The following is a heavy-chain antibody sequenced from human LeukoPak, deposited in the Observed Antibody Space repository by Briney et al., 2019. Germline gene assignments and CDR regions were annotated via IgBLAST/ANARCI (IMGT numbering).Heavy chain of an antibody. Sequence: PGGSLRLSCAASGFTFSGFGMHWVRQAPGKGLEWVTFILNDGSTRYYADSVKGRFTISRDNSKNTLFLQMDSLRPEDTGVYYCARGRGGNGFPHFDYWGQGTLVTVSS. J-gene: IGHJ4*02. CDR1: GFTFSGFG. V-gene: IGHV3-30-3*01. D-gene: IGHD4-23*01. CDR2: ILNDGSTR. CDR3: ARGRGGNGFPHFDY.